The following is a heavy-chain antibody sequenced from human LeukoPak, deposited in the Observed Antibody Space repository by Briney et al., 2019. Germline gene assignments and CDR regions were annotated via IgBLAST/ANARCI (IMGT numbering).Heavy chain of an antibody. CDR1: GFTFDDYG. D-gene: IGHD4-11*01. Sequence: PGGSLRLSCAASGFTFDDYGMSWVRQAPGKGLEWVSGINWNGGSTGYADSVKGRFTISRDNAKNSLYLQMNSLRAEDTALYYCARLPNHDYSPPQYYYYYMDVWGKGTTVTVSS. V-gene: IGHV3-20*04. J-gene: IGHJ6*03. CDR2: INWNGGST. CDR3: ARLPNHDYSPPQYYYYYMDV.